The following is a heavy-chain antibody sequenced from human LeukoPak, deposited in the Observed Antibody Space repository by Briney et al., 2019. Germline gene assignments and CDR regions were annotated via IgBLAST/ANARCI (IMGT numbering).Heavy chain of an antibody. D-gene: IGHD3-10*01. CDR2: IYYSGST. Sequence: SETLSLTCTVSGGSISSYYWSWVRQPTGKGLEWIGYIYYSGSTNYNPSLKSRVTISVDTSKNQFSLKLSSVTAADTAVYYCARGNTYYYGSGSYRIDAFDFWGQGTMVTVSS. CDR3: ARGNTYYYGSGSYRIDAFDF. V-gene: IGHV4-59*01. J-gene: IGHJ3*01. CDR1: GGSISSYY.